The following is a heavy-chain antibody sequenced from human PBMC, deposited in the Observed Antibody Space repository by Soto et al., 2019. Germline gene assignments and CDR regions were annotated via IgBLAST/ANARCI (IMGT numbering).Heavy chain of an antibody. Sequence: EVQLVESGGGLVQPGGSLRLSCAASGFRFSIYSMNWVRQAPGKGLEWSAYITSDTNTIKYADSVKGRFTISRDNDKNSVYLQMNCLRDEDTAVYYCARSVAGHFDYWGQGTVVTVSA. CDR3: ARSVAGHFDY. D-gene: IGHD6-19*01. CDR2: ITSDTNTI. J-gene: IGHJ4*02. CDR1: GFRFSIYS. V-gene: IGHV3-48*02.